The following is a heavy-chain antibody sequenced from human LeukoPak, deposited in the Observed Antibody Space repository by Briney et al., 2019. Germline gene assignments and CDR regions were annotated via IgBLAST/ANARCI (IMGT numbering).Heavy chain of an antibody. J-gene: IGHJ6*02. V-gene: IGHV3-66*01. CDR1: GFTVSSKY. CDR3: AREAVAGNYYYYGMDV. Sequence: GGFLRLSCAASGFTVSSKYMSWVRQAPGKGLEWVSVIYSGGSTYYADSVKGRFTISRDNSKNTLYLQMNSLRVEDTAVYYCAREAVAGNYYYYGMDVWGQGTTVTVSS. CDR2: IYSGGST. D-gene: IGHD6-19*01.